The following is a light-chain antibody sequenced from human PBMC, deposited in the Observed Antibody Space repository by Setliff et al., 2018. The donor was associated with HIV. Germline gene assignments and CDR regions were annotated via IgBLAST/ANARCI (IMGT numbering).Light chain of an antibody. V-gene: IGLV6-57*01. CDR2: EDD. CDR1: SGSIADNY. Sequence: NFMLTQPHSVSESPGKTVTISCTRSSGSIADNYVQRFQQRPGSSPTIVISEDDQRPSGVPDRFSGSVDSSSNSASLTISGLKTEDEADYYCQSYDSNNHYVFGTGTKV. J-gene: IGLJ1*01. CDR3: QSYDSNNHYV.